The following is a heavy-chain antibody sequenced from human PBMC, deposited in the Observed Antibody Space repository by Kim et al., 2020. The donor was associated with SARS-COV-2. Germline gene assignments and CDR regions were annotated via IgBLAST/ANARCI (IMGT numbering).Heavy chain of an antibody. CDR2: IYSGGST. Sequence: GGSLRLSCAASGFTVSSNYMSWVRQAPGKGLEWVSVIYSGGSTYYADSVKGRFTISRHNSKNTLYLQMNSLRAEDTAVYYCARESMIVVANSYWYFDLWGRGTLVTVSS. D-gene: IGHD3-22*01. CDR3: ARESMIVVANSYWYFDL. CDR1: GFTVSSNY. V-gene: IGHV3-53*04. J-gene: IGHJ2*01.